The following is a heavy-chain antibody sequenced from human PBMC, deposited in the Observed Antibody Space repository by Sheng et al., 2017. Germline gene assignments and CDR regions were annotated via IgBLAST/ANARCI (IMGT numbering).Heavy chain of an antibody. Sequence: EVQLLESGGGLVQPGGSLRPSCAASGFTFSHFAMSWVRQAPGKGLEWVSTISGDGGDTYYADSVKGRFTISRDISKNTLFLQMNSLRAEDTAIFYCAKSPFYYDSSGYYYYFDYWGQGTLVTV. V-gene: IGHV3-23*01. CDR2: ISGDGGDT. CDR3: AKSPFYYDSSGYYYYFDY. D-gene: IGHD3-22*01. CDR1: GFTFSHFA. J-gene: IGHJ4*02.